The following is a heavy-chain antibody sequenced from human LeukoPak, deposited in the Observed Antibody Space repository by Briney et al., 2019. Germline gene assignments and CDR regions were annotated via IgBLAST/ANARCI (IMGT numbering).Heavy chain of an antibody. CDR3: ASSKPPAHNRIAVAGTDY. J-gene: IGHJ4*02. CDR1: GGSISSSSYY. D-gene: IGHD6-19*01. V-gene: IGHV4-39*01. Sequence: ASETLSPTCTVSGGSISSSSYYWGWIRQPPGKGLEWIGSIYYSGSTYYNPSLKSRVTISVDTSKNQFSLKLSSVTAADTAVYYCASSKPPAHNRIAVAGTDYWGQGTLDTVSS. CDR2: IYYSGST.